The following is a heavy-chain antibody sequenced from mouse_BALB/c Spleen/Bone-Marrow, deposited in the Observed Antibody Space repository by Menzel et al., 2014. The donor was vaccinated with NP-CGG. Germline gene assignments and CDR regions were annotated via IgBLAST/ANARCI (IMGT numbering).Heavy chain of an antibody. D-gene: IGHD2-1*01. CDR1: GFSLTNYG. V-gene: IGHV2-9*02. CDR2: ICAGGST. CDR3: VRDTGYSGNYLFVY. Sequence: QVQLQQSGPGLVAPSQSLSITCTASGFSLTNYGIHWLRQPPGQGLEWLGVICAGGSTNYYSALMSRLSINKDNSKRQVFLKMNSLKTDDTAMYYCVRDTGYSGNYLFVYWGQGTLVTVSA. J-gene: IGHJ3*01.